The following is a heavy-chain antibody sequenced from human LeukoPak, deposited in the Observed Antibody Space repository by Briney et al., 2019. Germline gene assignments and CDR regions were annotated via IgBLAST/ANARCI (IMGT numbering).Heavy chain of an antibody. CDR1: GYTFTSYG. CDR3: ARGSIVGATFDYFDY. CDR2: ISAHNGNT. Sequence: ASVKVSCKASGYTFTSYGISWVRQAPGQGLEWMGWISAHNGNTKNAQKIQGRVTMTTDTSTSTAYMELRSLGSDDTAVYYCARGSIVGATFDYFDYWGQGTLVTVSS. V-gene: IGHV1-18*01. D-gene: IGHD1-26*01. J-gene: IGHJ4*02.